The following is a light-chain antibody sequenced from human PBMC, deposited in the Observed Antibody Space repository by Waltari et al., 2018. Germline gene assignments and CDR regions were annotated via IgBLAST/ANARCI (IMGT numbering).Light chain of an antibody. CDR1: QRLSSNY. CDR3: QQCDDSRYT. V-gene: IGKV3-20*01. CDR2: DAS. J-gene: IGKJ3*01. Sequence: EIVLTQSPGTLSLSPGERATLSCRASQRLSSNYLAWYQQKPGQAPRLLIYDASSRATGIPDRFSGSRSGTDFTLTINRLEPEDFAVYYCQQCDDSRYTFGPGTKVDIK.